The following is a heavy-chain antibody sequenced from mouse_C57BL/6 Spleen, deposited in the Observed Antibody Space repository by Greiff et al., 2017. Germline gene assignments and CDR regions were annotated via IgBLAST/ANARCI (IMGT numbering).Heavy chain of an antibody. D-gene: IGHD6-1*01. J-gene: IGHJ4*01. CDR2: IRGDGGA. CDR1: GFSLTSYG. V-gene: IGHV2-3*01. CDR3: AKGSSHYAMDY. Sequence: QVQLKESGPGLVAPSQSLSITCTASGFSLTSYGVSWVRQPPGKGLEWLGVIRGDGGANYHSALISRLSIRKDNSKSQVFLKLNSLQTDDTATYYCAKGSSHYAMDYWGQGTSVTVSS.